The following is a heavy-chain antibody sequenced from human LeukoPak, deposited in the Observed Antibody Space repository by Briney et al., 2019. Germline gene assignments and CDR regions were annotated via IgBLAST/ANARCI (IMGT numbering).Heavy chain of an antibody. CDR2: ISYDGSNK. D-gene: IGHD1-1*01. V-gene: IGHV3-30*03. J-gene: IGHJ4*02. CDR3: VRVVPGTGSLDF. Sequence: GGSLRLSCAASGFTFSTYWMDWVRQAPGKGLEWVAVISYDGSNKYYADSVKGRFTISRDNSKNTLYLQMNSLRAEDTAVYYCVRVVPGTGSLDFWGQGAPSPSPQ. CDR1: GFTFSTYW.